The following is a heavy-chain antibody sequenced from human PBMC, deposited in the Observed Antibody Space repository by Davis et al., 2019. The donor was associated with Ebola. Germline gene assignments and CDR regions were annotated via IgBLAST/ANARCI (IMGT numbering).Heavy chain of an antibody. V-gene: IGHV4-59*08. CDR3: ARLLLGAGYYMDV. CDR1: GGSISNSY. J-gene: IGHJ6*03. D-gene: IGHD1-26*01. Sequence: SETLSLTCTVSGGSISNSYWSWIRQPPGKALEWIGYIYFSGSTNHNPSLTIRLTISFATSRNQFSLKLSSVTAAATAVYYCARLLLGAGYYMDVWGKGTTVTVSS. CDR2: IYFSGST.